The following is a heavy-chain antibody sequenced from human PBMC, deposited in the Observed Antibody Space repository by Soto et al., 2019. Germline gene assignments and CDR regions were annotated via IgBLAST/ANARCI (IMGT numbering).Heavy chain of an antibody. V-gene: IGHV3-33*01. J-gene: IGHJ6*02. Sequence: PGGSLRLSCAASGFTFSSYGMHWVRQAPGKGLEWVAVIWYDGSNKYYADSVKGRFTISRDNSKNTLYLQMNSLRAEDTAVYYCARDWNYYDSSGYWIYYYGMDVWGQGTTVTISS. D-gene: IGHD3-22*01. CDR2: IWYDGSNK. CDR3: ARDWNYYDSSGYWIYYYGMDV. CDR1: GFTFSSYG.